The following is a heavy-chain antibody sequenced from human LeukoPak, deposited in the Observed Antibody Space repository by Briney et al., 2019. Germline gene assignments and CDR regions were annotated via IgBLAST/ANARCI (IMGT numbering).Heavy chain of an antibody. Sequence: GGSLRLSCAASGFTFSSYGMSWVRQAPGKGLEWVSAISGSGGSTYYADSVKGRFTISRDNSKNTLYLQMNSLRAEDTAVYYCAKPGYYYDSSGYYPYWGQGTLVTVSS. CDR1: GFTFSSYG. CDR3: AKPGYYYDSSGYYPY. D-gene: IGHD3-22*01. J-gene: IGHJ4*02. V-gene: IGHV3-23*01. CDR2: ISGSGGST.